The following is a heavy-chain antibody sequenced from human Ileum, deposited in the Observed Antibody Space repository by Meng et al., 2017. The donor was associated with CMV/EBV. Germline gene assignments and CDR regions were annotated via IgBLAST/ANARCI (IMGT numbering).Heavy chain of an antibody. J-gene: IGHJ4*02. V-gene: IGHV4-4*07. CDR3: ARGESRGYYYFDY. D-gene: IGHD3-22*01. Sequence: QAPRQEPGPCLVRPSETLSLTCTVSGDSISNYFWSWIRQPAGKKLEWIGRISPSGNINYIPSLKGRVTMSLDTSNNQIFLNLTSVTAADTALYYCARGESRGYYYFDYWGQGILVTVSS. CDR2: ISPSGNI. CDR1: GDSISNYF.